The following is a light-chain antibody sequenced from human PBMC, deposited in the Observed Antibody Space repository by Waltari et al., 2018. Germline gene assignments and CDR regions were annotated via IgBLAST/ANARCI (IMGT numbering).Light chain of an antibody. Sequence: SALTQPASVSGSPGQSITLSCTGTRSDVGRYHLVSWYQQNPGKAPKHMIYEGSKRPSGVSNLFSGSKSGNTASLTISGLQAEDEADYYCCSYAGSSTLVFGGGTKLTVL. CDR1: RSDVGRYHL. CDR2: EGS. CDR3: CSYAGSSTLV. J-gene: IGLJ2*01. V-gene: IGLV2-23*01.